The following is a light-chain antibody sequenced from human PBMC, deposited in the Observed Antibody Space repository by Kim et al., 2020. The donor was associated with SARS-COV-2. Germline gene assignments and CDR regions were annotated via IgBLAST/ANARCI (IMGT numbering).Light chain of an antibody. V-gene: IGLV1-40*01. Sequence: QTATVSCIGSSSNIGAGYDVHWYQHLPTTAPKLLIYSNGNQPSGVPDRFSGSKSGTAASLAITGLQAEDEADYYCQSYDSSLSGYVFGSGTKVTVL. CDR2: SNG. CDR1: SSNIGAGYD. CDR3: QSYDSSLSGYV. J-gene: IGLJ1*01.